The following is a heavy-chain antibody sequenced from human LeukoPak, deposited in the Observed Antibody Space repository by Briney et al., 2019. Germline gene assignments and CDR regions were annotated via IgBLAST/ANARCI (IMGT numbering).Heavy chain of an antibody. D-gene: IGHD3-22*01. V-gene: IGHV4-59*01. J-gene: IGHJ4*02. Sequence: KPSETLSLTCTVSGGSISSYYWSWIRQPPGTGLEWIGYIYYSGSTNYNPSLKSRVTISVDTSKNQFSLKLSSVTAADTAVYYCAGASYDSSGVHWGQGTLVTVSS. CDR1: GGSISSYY. CDR3: AGASYDSSGVH. CDR2: IYYSGST.